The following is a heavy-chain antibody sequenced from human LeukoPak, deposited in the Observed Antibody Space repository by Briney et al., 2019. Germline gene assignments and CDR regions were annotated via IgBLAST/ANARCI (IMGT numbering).Heavy chain of an antibody. J-gene: IGHJ4*02. CDR3: ARAPGISQAADY. CDR2: IIPILGIA. CDR1: GGTFSSYT. D-gene: IGHD2-15*01. V-gene: IGHV1-69*02. Sequence: SVKVSCKASGGTFSSYTISWVRQAPGQGLEWMGRIIPILGIANYAQKFQGRVTITADKSPSTAYMELSSLRSEDTAVYYCARAPGISQAADYWGQGTLVTVSS.